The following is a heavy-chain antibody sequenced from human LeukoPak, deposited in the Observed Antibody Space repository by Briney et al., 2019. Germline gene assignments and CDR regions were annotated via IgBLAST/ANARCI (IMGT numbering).Heavy chain of an antibody. J-gene: IGHJ4*02. D-gene: IGHD2-2*01. CDR2: INPNDGGT. Sequence: ASVKVSCKASGHTFTDYYMHWVRQAPGQGFEWMGWINPNDGGTNYAQKFQGRVTMTRDTSISTAHMEVSRLRSDDTAVYYCARANFLYCSSSTCLFDYWGQGTLVTVSS. V-gene: IGHV1-2*02. CDR3: ARANFLYCSSSTCLFDY. CDR1: GHTFTDYY.